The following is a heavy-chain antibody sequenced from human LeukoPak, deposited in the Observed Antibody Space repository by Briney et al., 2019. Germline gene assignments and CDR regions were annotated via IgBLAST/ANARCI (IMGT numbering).Heavy chain of an antibody. CDR2: IYTSGST. D-gene: IGHD3-10*01. Sequence: PSETLSLTCTVSGGSISSGSYYWSWIRQPAGKGLEWIGRIYTSGSTNYNPSLKSRVTISVDTSKNQFSLKLSSVTAADTAVYYCASSPSMARGVYYFDYWGQGTLVTVSS. CDR3: ASSPSMARGVYYFDY. J-gene: IGHJ4*02. CDR1: GGSISSGSYY. V-gene: IGHV4-61*02.